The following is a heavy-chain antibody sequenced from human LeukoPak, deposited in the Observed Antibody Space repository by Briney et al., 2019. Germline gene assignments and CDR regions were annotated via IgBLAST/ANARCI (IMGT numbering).Heavy chain of an antibody. V-gene: IGHV4-34*01. CDR1: GGSFSGYY. CDR3: ARGHNGYDSLYYYYMDV. D-gene: IGHD5-12*01. CDR2: INHSGST. Sequence: PSETLSLTCAVYGGSFSGYYWSWIRQPPGKGLEWIGEINHSGSTNYNPSLKSRVTISVDTSKNQFSLKLSSVTAADTAVYYCARGHNGYDSLYYYYMDVWGKGTTVTVSS. J-gene: IGHJ6*03.